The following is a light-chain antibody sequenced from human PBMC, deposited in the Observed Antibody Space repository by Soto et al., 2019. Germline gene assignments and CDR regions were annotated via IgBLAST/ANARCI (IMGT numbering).Light chain of an antibody. V-gene: IGLV2-8*01. J-gene: IGLJ1*01. Sequence: QSALTQPPSASGSPGQSVTISCTGTKNDIGVYDFVSWYKHHPGKAPRLIIYEVVQRPSGVPDRFSGSKSGNTASLTVSGLQAADEGDYFCKSYAGSNTYVFGSGTKLTVL. CDR2: EVV. CDR3: KSYAGSNTYV. CDR1: KNDIGVYDF.